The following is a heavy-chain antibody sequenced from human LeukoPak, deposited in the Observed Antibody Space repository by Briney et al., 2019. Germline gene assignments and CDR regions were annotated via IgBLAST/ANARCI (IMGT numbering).Heavy chain of an antibody. CDR3: ARGWYSSSWYLDY. CDR1: GFTFSSYA. CDR2: ISYDGSNK. J-gene: IGHJ4*02. Sequence: GGSLRLSCVASGFTFSSYAMTWVRQAPGKGLEWVAVISYDGSNKYYADSVKGRFTISRDNSKNTLYLQMNSLRAEDTAVYYCARGWYSSSWYLDYWGQGTLVTVSS. D-gene: IGHD6-13*01. V-gene: IGHV3-30-3*01.